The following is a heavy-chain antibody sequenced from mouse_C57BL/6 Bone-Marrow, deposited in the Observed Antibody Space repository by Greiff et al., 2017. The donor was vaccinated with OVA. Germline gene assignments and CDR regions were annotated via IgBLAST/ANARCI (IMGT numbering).Heavy chain of an antibody. CDR2: ISGGGGNT. Sequence: EVHLVESGGGLVKPGGSLKLSCAASGFTFSSYTMSWVRQTPEKRLEWVATISGGGGNTYYPDSVKGRFTISRDNAKNTLYLQMSSLRSEDTALYYCARQGIYYYGSSYAMDYWGQGTSVTVSS. D-gene: IGHD1-1*01. J-gene: IGHJ4*01. CDR1: GFTFSSYT. V-gene: IGHV5-9*01. CDR3: ARQGIYYYGSSYAMDY.